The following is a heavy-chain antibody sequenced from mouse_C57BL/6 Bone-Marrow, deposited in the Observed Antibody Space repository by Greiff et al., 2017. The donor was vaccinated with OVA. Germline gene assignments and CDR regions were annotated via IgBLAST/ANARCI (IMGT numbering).Heavy chain of an antibody. CDR2: INPNNGGT. J-gene: IGHJ2*01. D-gene: IGHD4-1*01. Sequence: EVQLQQSGPELVKPGASVKISCKASGYTFTDYYMNWVKQSHGKSLEWIGDINPNNGGTSYNQKFKGKATLTVDKSSSTAYMELRSLTSEDSAVYYCAREEKLGRDYWGQGTTLTVSS. CDR3: AREEKLGRDY. CDR1: GYTFTDYY. V-gene: IGHV1-26*01.